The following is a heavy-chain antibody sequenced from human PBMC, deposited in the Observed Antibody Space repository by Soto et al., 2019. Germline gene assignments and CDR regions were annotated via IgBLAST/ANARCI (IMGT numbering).Heavy chain of an antibody. CDR3: VKDSYADFHRVLSTAEYFFDY. Sequence: GGSLRLSCTASGFTFDDYAMHWVRQGPGRGLEWVSGITWNSGKIAYADSVKGRFTIARDDDNNSLYLQMNSLRPEDTALYYCVKDSYADFHRVLSTAEYFFDYWGQGTLVTVSS. CDR2: ITWNSGKI. V-gene: IGHV3-9*01. D-gene: IGHD2-15*01. J-gene: IGHJ4*01. CDR1: GFTFDDYA.